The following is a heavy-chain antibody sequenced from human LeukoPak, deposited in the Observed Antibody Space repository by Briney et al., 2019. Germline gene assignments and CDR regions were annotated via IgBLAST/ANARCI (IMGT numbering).Heavy chain of an antibody. V-gene: IGHV3-11*04. CDR2: ISSSSNTV. J-gene: IGHJ4*02. Sequence: GGSLRLSCAASGFTFSDYYMTWVRQAPGKGLGWVSYISSSSNTVYYADSVKGRLTVSRDNANNSLYVQMTNLRAEDTAVYCCARRAMGATSFDYWGQGTLVTVSS. D-gene: IGHD1-26*01. CDR3: ARRAMGATSFDY. CDR1: GFTFSDYY.